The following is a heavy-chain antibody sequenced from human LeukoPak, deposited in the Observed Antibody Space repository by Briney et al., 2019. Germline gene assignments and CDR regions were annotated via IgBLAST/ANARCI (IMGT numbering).Heavy chain of an antibody. D-gene: IGHD5-18*01. CDR1: GYSISSGYY. CDR2: IYHGGHT. Sequence: PSETLSLTCAVSGYSISSGYYWGWVRQPPGKRLEWIGSIYHGGHTIYNPSLKSRVTMSVDTSKTQFSLSLSSVTGADTAVYHCAFHVERTMAANNYFDPWGQGILVTVSS. V-gene: IGHV4-38-2*01. J-gene: IGHJ5*02. CDR3: AFHVERTMAANNYFDP.